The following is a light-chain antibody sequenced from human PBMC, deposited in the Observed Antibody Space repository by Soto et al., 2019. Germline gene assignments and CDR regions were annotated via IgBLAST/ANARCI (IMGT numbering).Light chain of an antibody. Sequence: DIQMTQSPSSLSASVGDRVTITCRASESINRHLNWYQQQPGRAPKLLIYAASSLQNGVPSRFRGGGSGTDFTLIITHLQPEDFATYYCQQSYTALSITFGQGPRLEIK. CDR3: QQSYTALSIT. CDR1: ESINRH. CDR2: AAS. V-gene: IGKV1-39*01. J-gene: IGKJ5*01.